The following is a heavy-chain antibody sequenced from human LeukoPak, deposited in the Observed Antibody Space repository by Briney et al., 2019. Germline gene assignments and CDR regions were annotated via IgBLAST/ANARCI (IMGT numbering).Heavy chain of an antibody. CDR3: ARKGLGDY. D-gene: IGHD3-16*01. CDR2: IDI. V-gene: IGHV3-21*01. J-gene: IGHJ4*02. CDR1: GFTFRSYS. Sequence: GGSLRLSCAASGFTFRSYSMNWVRQAPGKGLEWVSAIDIYYADSVKGRFTISRDNAESSLYLQMNSLRVEDTAVYYCARKGLGDYWGQGTLVTVSS.